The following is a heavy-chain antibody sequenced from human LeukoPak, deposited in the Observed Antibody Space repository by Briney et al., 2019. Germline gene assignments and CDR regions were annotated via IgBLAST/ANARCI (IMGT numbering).Heavy chain of an antibody. Sequence: GESLKISCKGSGYRFTTYWIAWVRQMPGKGLEWMGIIYPGDSDTRYSPSFQGQVTISADKSISTAYLQWSSLKASDTAMYYCARYCSGGSCYNGTHYFDYWGQGTLVTVSS. J-gene: IGHJ4*02. CDR1: GYRFTTYW. CDR2: IYPGDSDT. CDR3: ARYCSGGSCYNGTHYFDY. D-gene: IGHD2-15*01. V-gene: IGHV5-51*01.